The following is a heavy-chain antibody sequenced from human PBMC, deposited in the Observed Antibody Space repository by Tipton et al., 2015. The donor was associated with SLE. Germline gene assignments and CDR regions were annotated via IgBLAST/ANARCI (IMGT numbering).Heavy chain of an antibody. V-gene: IGHV4-4*07. CDR1: GGSVSRDY. J-gene: IGHJ5*02. CDR3: ARDFWSGNSHFFDL. Sequence: GLVKPSETLSLTCAVSGGSVSRDYWSWIRHPAGKGLEWIGRIYTSGATDHNPSLRSRVTVSRDTSKNQLSLKMTSVTAADTAVYYCARDFWSGNSHFFDLWGQGPLVTVSS. D-gene: IGHD3-3*01. CDR2: IYTSGAT.